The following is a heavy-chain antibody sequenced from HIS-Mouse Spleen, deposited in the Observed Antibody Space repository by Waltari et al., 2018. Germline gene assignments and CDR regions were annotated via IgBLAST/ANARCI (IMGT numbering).Heavy chain of an antibody. D-gene: IGHD6-13*01. CDR1: GYTFTGYY. V-gene: IGHV1-2*02. CDR2: INPNSGST. CDR3: ARDHRQQDAFDI. Sequence: QVQLVQSGAEVKKPGASVKVSCKASGYTFTGYYMHWVRQAPGQGLEWMGWINPNSGSTNDAQKFQGTVTMTRDTSISTAYMELSRLRSDDTSVYYCARDHRQQDAFDIWGQGTMVTVSS. J-gene: IGHJ3*02.